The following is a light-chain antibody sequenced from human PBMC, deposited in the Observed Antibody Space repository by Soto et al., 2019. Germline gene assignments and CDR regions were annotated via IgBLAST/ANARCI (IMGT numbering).Light chain of an antibody. V-gene: IGLV2-18*01. CDR3: SLYTSENTYV. Sequence: QSVLTQPPSVSGSPGQSVTISCTGTSTDFVSYNRVSWNQQPPGTAPKLIIYEASNRPSGVPDRFSGSKSGNTASLTISGLQAADEADYYCSLYTSENTYVFGTGTKVTVL. CDR2: EAS. J-gene: IGLJ1*01. CDR1: STDFVSYNR.